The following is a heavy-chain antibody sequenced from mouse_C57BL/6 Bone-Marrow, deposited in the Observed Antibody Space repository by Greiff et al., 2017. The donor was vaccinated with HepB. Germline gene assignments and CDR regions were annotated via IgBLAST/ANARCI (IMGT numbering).Heavy chain of an antibody. CDR3: ARAYPLAY. CDR2: ISYDGSN. J-gene: IGHJ3*01. D-gene: IGHD2-10*01. Sequence: VQLKQSGPGLVKPSQSLSLTCSVTGYSITSGYYWNWIRQFPGNKLEWMGYISYDGSNNYNPSLKNRISITRDTSKNQFFLKLNSVTTEDTATYYCARAYPLAYWGQGTLVTVSA. CDR1: GYSITSGYY. V-gene: IGHV3-6*01.